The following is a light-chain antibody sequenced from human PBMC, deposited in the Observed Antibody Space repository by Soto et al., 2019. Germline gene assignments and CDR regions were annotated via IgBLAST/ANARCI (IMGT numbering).Light chain of an antibody. Sequence: EIVLTQSPGTLSLSPGERATLSCRASQSVSSNYLAWYQQKPGQAPRLLIYGASSRATGIPDRFSGSGSGTEFTLTISRLEPEDFAVYYCQQRSNWPPVYTFGQGTKLEIK. J-gene: IGKJ2*01. V-gene: IGKV3D-20*02. CDR2: GAS. CDR3: QQRSNWPPVYT. CDR1: QSVSSNY.